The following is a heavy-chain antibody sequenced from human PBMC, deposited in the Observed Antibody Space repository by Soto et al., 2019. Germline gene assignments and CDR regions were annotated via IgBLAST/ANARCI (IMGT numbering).Heavy chain of an antibody. CDR1: GGTFSSYA. J-gene: IGHJ5*02. CDR2: IIPIFGTA. D-gene: IGHD4-17*01. Sequence: ASVKVSCKASGGTFSSYAISWVRQAPGQGLEWMGGIIPIFGTANYAQKFQGRVTITADESTSTAYMELSSLRSEDTAVYYCARDLMTTVTTGPFDPWGQGTLVTVSS. V-gene: IGHV1-69*13. CDR3: ARDLMTTVTTGPFDP.